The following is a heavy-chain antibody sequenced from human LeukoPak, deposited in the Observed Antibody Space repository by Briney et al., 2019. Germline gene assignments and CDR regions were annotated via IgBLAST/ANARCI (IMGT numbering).Heavy chain of an antibody. CDR1: GFTFDDYA. Sequence: GGSLRLSCAASGFTFDDYAMHWVRQAPGKGLEWVSGISWNSGSIGYADSVKGRFTISRDNAKNSQYLQMNSLRAEDMALYYCAKGVYSSGSDDAFDIWGQGTMVTVSS. J-gene: IGHJ3*02. V-gene: IGHV3-9*03. CDR2: ISWNSGSI. CDR3: AKGVYSSGSDDAFDI. D-gene: IGHD6-19*01.